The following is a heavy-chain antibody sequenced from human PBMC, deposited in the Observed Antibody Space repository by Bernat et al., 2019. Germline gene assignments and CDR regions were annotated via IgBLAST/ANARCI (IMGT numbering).Heavy chain of an antibody. Sequence: EVQLVESGGGLVQPGGSLRLSCAASGFTFSSYSMNWVRQAPGKGLEWVSYISSSSSTIYYADSVKGRFTISRDNAKNSLYLQMNSLRAEDTAVYYCAREHYDILTGYQNYWYFDLWGRGTLVTVSS. CDR1: GFTFSSYS. CDR2: ISSSSSTI. J-gene: IGHJ2*01. CDR3: AREHYDILTGYQNYWYFDL. V-gene: IGHV3-48*01. D-gene: IGHD3-9*01.